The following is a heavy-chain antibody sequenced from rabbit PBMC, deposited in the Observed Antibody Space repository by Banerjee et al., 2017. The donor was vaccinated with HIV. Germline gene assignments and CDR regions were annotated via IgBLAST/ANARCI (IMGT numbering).Heavy chain of an antibody. V-gene: IGHV1S45*01. CDR2: INTSSGNT. CDR1: GFSFSNGYV. Sequence: QQQLEESGGGLVKPEGSLTLTCTASGFSFSNGYVMCWVRQAPGKGLEWIACINTSSGNTVYATWAKGRFTISKTSWTTVTLQMTSLTAADTATYFCARGSTYYYYFTLWGPGTLVTVS. CDR3: ARGSTYYYYFTL. J-gene: IGHJ4*01. D-gene: IGHD8-1*01.